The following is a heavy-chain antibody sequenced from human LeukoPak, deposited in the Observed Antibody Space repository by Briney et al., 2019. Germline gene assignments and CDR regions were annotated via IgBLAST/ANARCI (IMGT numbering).Heavy chain of an antibody. CDR3: ARVCSGGSCYLRDAFDI. V-gene: IGHV1-69*01. CDR1: GGTFSSYA. D-gene: IGHD2-15*01. J-gene: IGHJ3*02. Sequence: SVKVSCKASGGTFSSYAISWVRQAPGQGLEGMGGIIPIFGTANYAQKFQGRVTITADESTSTAYMELSSLRSEDTAVYYCARVCSGGSCYLRDAFDIWGQGTMVTVSS. CDR2: IIPIFGTA.